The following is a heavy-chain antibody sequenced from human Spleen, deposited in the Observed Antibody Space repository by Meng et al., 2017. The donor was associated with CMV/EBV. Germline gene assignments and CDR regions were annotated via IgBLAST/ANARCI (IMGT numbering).Heavy chain of an antibody. J-gene: IGHJ6*02. D-gene: IGHD4-17*01. Sequence: GESLKISCAASGFRFSDYYMSWIRQAPGKGLEWVSYISSSGSTIYYADSVKGRFTISRDNAKNSLYLQMNSLRAEDTAVYYCARDYGDYAGRGYYYGMDVWGQGTTVTVSS. V-gene: IGHV3-11*01. CDR1: GFRFSDYY. CDR3: ARDYGDYAGRGYYYGMDV. CDR2: ISSSGSTI.